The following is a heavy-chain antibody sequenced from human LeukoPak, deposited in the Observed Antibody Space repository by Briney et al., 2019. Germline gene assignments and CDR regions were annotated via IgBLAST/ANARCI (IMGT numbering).Heavy chain of an antibody. J-gene: IGHJ4*02. Sequence: PGGCLRLSCADSGFPFRSYTMNWVRQAPGKGLEWLSYISSSSSPIYYADSVKGRFTISRDNAKNSLYLQMNSLRDEDTAVYYCATEDSGRFHWGQGPLVTVSS. CDR3: ATEDSGRFH. V-gene: IGHV3-48*02. D-gene: IGHD6-19*01. CDR1: GFPFRSYT. CDR2: ISSSSSPI.